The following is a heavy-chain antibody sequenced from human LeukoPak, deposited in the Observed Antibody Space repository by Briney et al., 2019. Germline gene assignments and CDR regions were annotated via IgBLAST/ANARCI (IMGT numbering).Heavy chain of an antibody. CDR3: SRDRYSYADAAH. CDR1: GFTVSSNY. J-gene: IGHJ4*02. Sequence: AGGSLRLSCAASGFTVSSNYMSWVRQAPGEGLEWVSVIYSGGTTYYADSVKGRFTISRDNSKNTLHLQMNSLRAEDAAVYYCSRDRYSYADAAHWGQGTLVTVSS. D-gene: IGHD5-18*01. CDR2: IYSGGTT. V-gene: IGHV3-66*01.